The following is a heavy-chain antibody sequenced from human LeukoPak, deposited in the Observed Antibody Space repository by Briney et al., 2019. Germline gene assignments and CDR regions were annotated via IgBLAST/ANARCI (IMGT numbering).Heavy chain of an antibody. J-gene: IGHJ5*02. CDR3: AREVGGHDYGGA. Sequence: PSETLSLTCAVYGGSFSGYYWSWIRQPPGKGLEWIGEINHSGSTNYNPSLKSRVTISVDTSKNQFSLKLSSVTAADTAVYYCAREVGGHDYGGAWGQGTLVTVSS. CDR1: GGSFSGYY. V-gene: IGHV4-34*01. D-gene: IGHD4-23*01. CDR2: INHSGST.